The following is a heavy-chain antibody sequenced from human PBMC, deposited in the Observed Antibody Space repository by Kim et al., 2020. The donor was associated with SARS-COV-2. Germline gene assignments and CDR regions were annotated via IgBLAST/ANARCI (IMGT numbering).Heavy chain of an antibody. Sequence: YYVASVKGRFTLSRDDAKNSLYLQMNSRRAEDTAVYYCARDYYSSPFDCWGQGTLVTVSS. V-gene: IGHV3-7*03. D-gene: IGHD6-13*01. J-gene: IGHJ4*02. CDR3: ARDYYSSPFDC.